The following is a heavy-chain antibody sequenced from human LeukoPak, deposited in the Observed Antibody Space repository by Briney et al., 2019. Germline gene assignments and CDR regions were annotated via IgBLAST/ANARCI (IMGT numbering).Heavy chain of an antibody. CDR2: IEQDGSEK. V-gene: IGHV3-7*01. CDR3: ARAGALWFGELYHY. D-gene: IGHD3-10*01. CDR1: GFTFSSYW. J-gene: IGHJ4*02. Sequence: GGSLRLSCAASGFTFSSYWMSWVRQAPGKELEWVANIEQDGSEKYYVDSVKGRFTISRDNAKNSLYLQMNSLRAEDTAVYYCARAGALWFGELYHYWGQGTLVTVSS.